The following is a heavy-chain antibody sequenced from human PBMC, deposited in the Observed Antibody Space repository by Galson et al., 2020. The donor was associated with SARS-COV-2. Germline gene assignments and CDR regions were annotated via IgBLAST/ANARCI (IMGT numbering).Heavy chain of an antibody. CDR3: ATTPMVWGVTNPGTDMRLDS. V-gene: IGHV3-23*01. Sequence: GGSLRLSCAASGFTFSSYAMSWVHQAPGKGLEWVSTISGSSSSTYYAASVKGRFTISRDNSKNTLYLQMNSLRAEDTAVYYCATTPMVWGVTNPGTDMRLDSWGQGTLVTVSS. D-gene: IGHD3-10*01. CDR2: ISGSSSST. J-gene: IGHJ4*02. CDR1: GFTFSSYA.